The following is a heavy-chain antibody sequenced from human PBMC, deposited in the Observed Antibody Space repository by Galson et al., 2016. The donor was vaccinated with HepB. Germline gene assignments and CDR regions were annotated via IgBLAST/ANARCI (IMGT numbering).Heavy chain of an antibody. D-gene: IGHD2-15*01. CDR2: IRQDGNEK. CDR3: ARDSGYCSGGSCYGDAFDV. CDR1: GFSFTNHW. Sequence: SLRLSCAASGFSFTNHWMTWVRQAPGKGLEWVANIRQDGNEKYHAEFVKGRFTISRDNAKNSLYLQMSGLRPEDTAVYYCARDSGYCSGGSCYGDAFDVWGRGAMVTVSS. J-gene: IGHJ3*01. V-gene: IGHV3-7*01.